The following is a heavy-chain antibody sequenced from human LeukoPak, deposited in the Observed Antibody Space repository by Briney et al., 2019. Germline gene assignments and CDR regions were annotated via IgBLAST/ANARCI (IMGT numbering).Heavy chain of an antibody. CDR2: IYHSGST. CDR3: ARDLAAAGPFDY. J-gene: IGHJ4*02. V-gene: IGHV4-30-2*01. D-gene: IGHD6-13*01. CDR1: GGSISSGGYY. Sequence: SSQTLSLTCTVSGGSISSGGYYWSWIRQPPGKGLEWIGYIYHSGSTYYNPSLKSRVTISVDRSKNQFSLKLSSATAADTAVYYCARDLAAAGPFDYWGQGTLVTVSS.